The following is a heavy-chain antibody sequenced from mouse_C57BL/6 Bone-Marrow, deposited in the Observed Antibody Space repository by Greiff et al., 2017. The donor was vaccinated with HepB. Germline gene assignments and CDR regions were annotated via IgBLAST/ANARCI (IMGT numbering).Heavy chain of an antibody. CDR2: IWSGGST. CDR3: ARSTMGGRDYYAMDY. V-gene: IGHV2-2*01. Sequence: VTLVESGPGLVQPSQSLSITCTVSGFSLTSYGVHWVRQSPGKGLEWLGVIWSGGSTDYNAAFISRLSISKDNSKSQVFFKMNSLQADDTAIYYCARSTMGGRDYYAMDYWGQGTSVTVSS. CDR1: GFSLTSYG. D-gene: IGHD2-1*01. J-gene: IGHJ4*01.